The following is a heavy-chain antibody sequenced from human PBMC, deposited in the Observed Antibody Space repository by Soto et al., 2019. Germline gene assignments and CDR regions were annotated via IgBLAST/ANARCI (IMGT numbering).Heavy chain of an antibody. J-gene: IGHJ6*02. CDR2: ISAYNGNT. D-gene: IGHD6-13*01. CDR1: GYTFTSYG. V-gene: IGHV1-18*01. Sequence: ASVKVSCKASGYTFTSYGISWVRQAPGQGLEWMGWISAYNGNTNYAQKLQGRVTMTTDTSTSTAYMELRSLRSDDTAVYYCARSEQQLVIYYYYGMDVWGQGTTVTVS. CDR3: ARSEQQLVIYYYYGMDV.